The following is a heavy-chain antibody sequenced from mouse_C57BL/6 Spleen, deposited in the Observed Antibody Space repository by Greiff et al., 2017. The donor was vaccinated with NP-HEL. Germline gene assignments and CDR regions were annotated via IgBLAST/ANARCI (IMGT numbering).Heavy chain of an antibody. CDR2: ISDGGSYT. CDR1: GFTFSSYA. V-gene: IGHV5-4*01. Sequence: EVKLQESGGGLVKPGGSLKLSCAASGFTFSSYAMSWVRQTPEKRLEWVATISDGGSYTYYPDNVKGRFTISRANAKNNLYLQMRHLKSEDTAMYDCARDDYDYDGVVDYWGQGTTLTVSS. J-gene: IGHJ2*01. CDR3: ARDDYDYDGVVDY. D-gene: IGHD2-4*01.